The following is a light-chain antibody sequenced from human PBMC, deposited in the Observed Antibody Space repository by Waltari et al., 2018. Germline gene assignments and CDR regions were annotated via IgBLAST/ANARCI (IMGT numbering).Light chain of an antibody. V-gene: IGLV1-51*01. CDR3: ATWDGSLSAVV. J-gene: IGLJ2*01. CDR1: SSNIGNNY. CDR2: DNN. Sequence: QSVLTQPPSVSAAPGQKVTISCSGSSSNIGNNYVSWYQHLPVTAPKLLIYDNNKRPSGIPDRFSGSNSGTSATLAITGLQTGDEGDYYCATWDGSLSAVVFGGGTKLTVL.